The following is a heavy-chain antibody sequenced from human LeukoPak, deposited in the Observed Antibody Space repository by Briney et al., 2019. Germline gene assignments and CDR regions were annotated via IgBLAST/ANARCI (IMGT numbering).Heavy chain of an antibody. CDR2: ISGSGGST. D-gene: IGHD3-22*01. CDR1: GFTFSSYA. V-gene: IGHV3-23*01. Sequence: PGGSLRLSCAASGFTFSSYAMSWVRQAPGKGLEWVSAISGSGGSTYYADSVKGRFTISRDNSKNTLYLQMNSLRAEDTAVYYCAEDLNYYDSGGYPDYWGQGTLVTVSS. J-gene: IGHJ4*02. CDR3: AEDLNYYDSGGYPDY.